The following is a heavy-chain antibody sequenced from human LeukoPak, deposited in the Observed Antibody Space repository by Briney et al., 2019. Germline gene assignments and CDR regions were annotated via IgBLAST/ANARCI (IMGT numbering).Heavy chain of an antibody. D-gene: IGHD3-3*01. Sequence: GGSLRLSCAASRFTFSSYWMSWVRQAPGKGLEWVANIKQDGSEKYYVDSVKGRFTISRDNAKNSLYLQMNSLRAEDTAVYYCAREVYDFWSGYLIDYWGQGTLVTVSS. J-gene: IGHJ4*02. CDR3: AREVYDFWSGYLIDY. V-gene: IGHV3-7*03. CDR1: RFTFSSYW. CDR2: IKQDGSEK.